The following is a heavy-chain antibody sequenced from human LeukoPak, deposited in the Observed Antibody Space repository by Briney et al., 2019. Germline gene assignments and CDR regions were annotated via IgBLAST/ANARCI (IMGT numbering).Heavy chain of an antibody. CDR2: IKEDGSTK. D-gene: IGHD3-3*01. J-gene: IGHJ5*02. CDR1: GFTFSKFW. Sequence: PGGSLRLSCAASGFTFSKFWMSWVRQAPGKGLEWVANIKEDGSTKHYVDSVKGRFTISRDNAKNSLSLQMNYLRVEDTAVYYCARDSGGYDFGWFDPWGQGTLVTVSS. CDR3: ARDSGGYDFGWFDP. V-gene: IGHV3-7*01.